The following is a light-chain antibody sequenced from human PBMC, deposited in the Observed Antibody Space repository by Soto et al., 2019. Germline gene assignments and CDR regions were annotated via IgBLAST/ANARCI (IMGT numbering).Light chain of an antibody. CDR1: QSVSSY. CDR2: DAS. CDR3: QQRSNWPPYT. Sequence: EIVLTQSPATLSLSPGERATLSCRASQSVSSYLAWYQQKPGQAPSLLIYDASNRATGIPARFIGSGSETDFTLTISSLELEDFAVYYCQQRSNWPPYTFGQGTKLEIK. V-gene: IGKV3-11*01. J-gene: IGKJ2*01.